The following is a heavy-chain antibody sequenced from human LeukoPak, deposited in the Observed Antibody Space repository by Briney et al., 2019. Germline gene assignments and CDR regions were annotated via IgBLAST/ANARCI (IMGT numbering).Heavy chain of an antibody. CDR3: ARDNSSSSRESNWFDP. CDR2: INHSGST. J-gene: IGHJ5*02. CDR1: GGSLSGYY. Sequence: ASETLSLTCAVYGGSLSGYYWSWIRQPPGEGLEWIGDINHSGSTTYNPSLNSRVTISVDSSKNQFSLQLSSVTAADTAVYYCARDNSSSSRESNWFDPWGQGTLVTVSS. D-gene: IGHD6-13*01. V-gene: IGHV4-34*01.